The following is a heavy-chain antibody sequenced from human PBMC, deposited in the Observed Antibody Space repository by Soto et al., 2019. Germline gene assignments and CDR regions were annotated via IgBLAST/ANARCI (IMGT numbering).Heavy chain of an antibody. V-gene: IGHV3-9*01. CDR1: GFAFDDYV. J-gene: IGHJ6*02. CDR3: AKDALPTYYYDSSGSGSMDV. Sequence: GGSLRLSCAASGFAFDDYVMHWVRQPPGRGLEWVSGITWNGGTIRYVDSVKGRFTISRDNAENSLYLQMNSLRPEDTALYYCAKDALPTYYYDSSGSGSMDVWGQGTTVTV. D-gene: IGHD3-22*01. CDR2: ITWNGGTI.